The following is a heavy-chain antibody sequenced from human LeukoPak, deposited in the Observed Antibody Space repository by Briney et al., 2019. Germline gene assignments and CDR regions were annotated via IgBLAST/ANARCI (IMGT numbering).Heavy chain of an antibody. V-gene: IGHV3-33*01. D-gene: IGHD4-11*01. CDR3: ARDAQRGFDYSNSLQY. Sequence: GGSLRLSCAATGFTFNHYGMHWVRQAPGKGLEWVAVIWSDGTNTYYTASVKGRFTISRVDSEKTVYLQMKSLRPEDTGVYYCARDAQRGFDYSNSLQYWGQGTPVTVST. CDR1: GFTFNHYG. CDR2: IWSDGTNT. J-gene: IGHJ4*02.